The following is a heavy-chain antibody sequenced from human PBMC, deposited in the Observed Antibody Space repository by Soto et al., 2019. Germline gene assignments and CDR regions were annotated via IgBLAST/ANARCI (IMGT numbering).Heavy chain of an antibody. CDR1: GGSISSGDYY. J-gene: IGHJ4*02. V-gene: IGHV4-30-4*01. CDR2: IYYSGST. CDR3: ASKEPYYYDGSGYYPFDY. Sequence: SETLSLTCTVSGGSISSGDYYWSWIRQPPGKGLEWIGYIYYSGSTYYNPSLKSRVTISVDTSKNQFSLKLSSVTAADTAVYYCASKEPYYYDGSGYYPFDYWGQGTLVTVSS. D-gene: IGHD3-22*01.